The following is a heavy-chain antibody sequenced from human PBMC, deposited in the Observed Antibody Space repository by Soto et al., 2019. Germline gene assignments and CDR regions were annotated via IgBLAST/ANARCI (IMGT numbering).Heavy chain of an antibody. CDR1: GYSFTGYW. CDR3: ARHASSATPLLD. Sequence: GESLKISCKGSGYSFTGYWIGWVRQTPGKGLEWMGIIYPGDSDTRYSPSFQGQVTISVDKSISTAYLQWSSLKASDTAMYYCARHASSATPLLDWGQGTPVTVSS. CDR2: IYPGDSDT. J-gene: IGHJ4*02. V-gene: IGHV5-51*01. D-gene: IGHD3-22*01.